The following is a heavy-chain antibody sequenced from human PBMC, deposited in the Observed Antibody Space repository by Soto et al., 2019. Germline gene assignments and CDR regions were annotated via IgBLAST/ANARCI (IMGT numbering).Heavy chain of an antibody. D-gene: IGHD1-26*01. CDR2: IYWDDDK. J-gene: IGHJ4*02. V-gene: IGHV2-5*02. CDR3: ALGDRVRFSARNSVYFDY. Sequence: QITLKESGPTLVKPTQTLTLTCTFSGFSLSTSGVAVGWIRQPPGKALEWLALIYWDDDKRYSPSLKSRLTITKDTSKTQGVLTTPNMDPIDTATYLCALGDRVRFSARNSVYFDYWGQGTLVTVSS. CDR1: GFSLSTSGVA.